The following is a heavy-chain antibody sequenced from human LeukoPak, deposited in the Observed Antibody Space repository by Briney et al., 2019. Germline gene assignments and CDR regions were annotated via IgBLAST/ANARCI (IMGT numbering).Heavy chain of an antibody. D-gene: IGHD2-15*01. CDR3: ASRYCSGGSCYSDY. V-gene: IGHV3-48*04. J-gene: IGHJ4*02. CDR2: ISSSTTTM. CDR1: GFTFSTYG. Sequence: GGPLRLSCAASGFTFSTYGMNWVRQAPGKGLEWVSYISSSTTTMYYADSVKGRFTISRDNAKNSLYLQMNSLRAEDTSVYYCASRYCSGGSCYSDYWGQGTLVTVSS.